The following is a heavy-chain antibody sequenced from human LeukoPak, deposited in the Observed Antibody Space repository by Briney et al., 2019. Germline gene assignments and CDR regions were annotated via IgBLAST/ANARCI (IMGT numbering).Heavy chain of an antibody. Sequence: PSETLSLTCTVSGGSVSSASNYWSWIRQPPGKGLEWIGYMYYSGSTSYNPSLKSRVTISVDTSKNQFSLKLSSVTAADTAVYYCARLQIAARPFDYWGQGTLVTVSS. CDR2: MYYSGST. D-gene: IGHD6-6*01. V-gene: IGHV4-61*01. CDR1: GGSVSSASNY. CDR3: ARLQIAARPFDY. J-gene: IGHJ4*02.